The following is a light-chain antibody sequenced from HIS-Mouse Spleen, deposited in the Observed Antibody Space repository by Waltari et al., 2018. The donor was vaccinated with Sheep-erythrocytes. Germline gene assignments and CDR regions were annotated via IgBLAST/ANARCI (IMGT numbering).Light chain of an antibody. CDR1: SSDVGGYNY. Sequence: QPALTQPASVSGSPGQPIPISCPGTSSDVGGYNYASWYQQHPGKAPKLMIYEVSNRPSGVSNRFSGSKSGNTASLTISGLQAEDEADYYCSSYTSSSTWVFGGGTKLTVL. CDR3: SSYTSSSTWV. V-gene: IGLV2-14*01. J-gene: IGLJ3*02. CDR2: EVS.